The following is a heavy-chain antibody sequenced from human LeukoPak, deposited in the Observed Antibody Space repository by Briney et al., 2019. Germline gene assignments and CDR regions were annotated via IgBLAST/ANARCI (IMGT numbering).Heavy chain of an antibody. D-gene: IGHD4-23*01. CDR3: VRHLSAGGPAFDI. V-gene: IGHV4-59*08. CDR1: GGSINSYY. J-gene: IGHJ3*02. Sequence: SETLSLTCTVSGGSINSYYWSWIRQPPGKGLEWIGYIYYSGSTSYNPSLKSRVTISVDTSNNKFSLKLTSLTAADTAVYYCVRHLSAGGPAFDIWGQGTMVTVSS. CDR2: IYYSGST.